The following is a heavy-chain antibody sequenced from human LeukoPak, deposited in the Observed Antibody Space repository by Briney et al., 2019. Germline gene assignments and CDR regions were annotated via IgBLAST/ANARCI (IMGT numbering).Heavy chain of an antibody. CDR3: AKDYGWSFAN. D-gene: IGHD3-10*01. CDR2: IKYDGSEQ. J-gene: IGHJ4*02. Sequence: GGSLRLSCTSSGFIFSSHWMNWVRQAPGKGPEWVANIKYDGSEQYYVDSVKGRFSISRDNTKNLLYLQMNSLRVEDTAVYYCAKDYGWSFANWGQGTLVTVSS. CDR1: GFIFSSHW. V-gene: IGHV3-7*03.